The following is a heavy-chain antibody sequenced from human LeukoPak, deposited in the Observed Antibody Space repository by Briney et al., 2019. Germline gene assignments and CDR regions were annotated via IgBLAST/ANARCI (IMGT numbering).Heavy chain of an antibody. CDR2: IYYSGST. D-gene: IGHD3-22*01. J-gene: IGHJ4*02. V-gene: IGHV4-39*01. CDR3: ARQPGYYYDSSGYQSLGYFDY. Sequence: SETLSLTCAVYGGSFSGYYWGWIRQPPGKGLEWIGSIYYSGSTYYNPSLKSRVTISVDTSKNQFSLKLSSVTAADTAVYYCARQPGYYYDSSGYQSLGYFDYWGQGTLVTVSS. CDR1: GGSFSGYY.